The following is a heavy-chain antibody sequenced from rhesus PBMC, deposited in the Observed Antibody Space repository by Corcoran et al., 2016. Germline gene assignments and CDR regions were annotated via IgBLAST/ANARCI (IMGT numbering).Heavy chain of an antibody. CDR2: IYGNSAST. V-gene: IGHV4-73*01. CDR3: AKDNYGYDY. D-gene: IGHD4-17*01. CDR1: GGSISGYYY. J-gene: IGHJ4*01. Sequence: QVQLQESGPGLVKPLETLSLTCAVYGGSISGYYYWSWIRQPPGKGLEWIGYIYGNSASTNYNPSLKNRVTISKDTSKNQFSLKLSSVTAADTAVYYCAKDNYGYDYWGQGVLVTVSS.